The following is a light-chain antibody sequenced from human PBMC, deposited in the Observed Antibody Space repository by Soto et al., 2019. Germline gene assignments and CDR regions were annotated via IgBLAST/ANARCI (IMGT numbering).Light chain of an antibody. CDR3: AAWDDSLNGVI. CDR1: SSNIGNNY. Sequence: QSVLTQPPSASETPGQRVTISCSGSSSNIGNNYVNWYQQLPGTAPKLLMYNNNQRPSGVPDRFSGSKSGTSASLAISGLQSEDETDYYCAAWDDSLNGVIFGGGTKLTVL. J-gene: IGLJ2*01. CDR2: NNN. V-gene: IGLV1-44*01.